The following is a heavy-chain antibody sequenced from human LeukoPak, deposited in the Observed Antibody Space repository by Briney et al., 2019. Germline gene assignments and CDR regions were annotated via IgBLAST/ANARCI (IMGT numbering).Heavy chain of an antibody. V-gene: IGHV3-9*01. CDR1: GFTFDDYA. J-gene: IGHJ6*02. CDR2: ISWNSGSI. CDR3: AKDTWVETGGYYYYGMDV. D-gene: IGHD7-27*01. Sequence: YPGRSLRLSCAASGFTFDDYAMHWVRQAPGKGLEWVSGISWNSGSIGYADSVKGRFTISRDNAKNSLYLQMNSLRAEDTALYYCAKDTWVETGGYYYYGMDVWGQGTTVTVSS.